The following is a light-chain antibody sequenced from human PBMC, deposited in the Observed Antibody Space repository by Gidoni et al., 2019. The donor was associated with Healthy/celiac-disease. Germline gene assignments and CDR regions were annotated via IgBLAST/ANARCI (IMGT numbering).Light chain of an antibody. CDR2: SNN. V-gene: IGLV1-44*01. Sequence: QSVLTQPPSASGTPGQRVTISGSGSSSNIGSNTVNLYQQLPGTAPNLLIYSNNQRPSVFPDLFSGSQSGTSASLAISGLQSEDEADYYCAAWDDSLNGPVFGGGTKLTVL. CDR1: SSNIGSNT. J-gene: IGLJ2*01. CDR3: AAWDDSLNGPV.